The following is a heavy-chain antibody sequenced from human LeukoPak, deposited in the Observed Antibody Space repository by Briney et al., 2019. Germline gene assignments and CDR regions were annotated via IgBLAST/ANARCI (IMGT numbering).Heavy chain of an antibody. CDR1: GFTFSSYA. Sequence: GGSLRLSCAASGFTFSSYAMHWVRQAPGKGLEWVAVISYDGSNKYYADSVKGRYTISRDNSKNTLYLQMNSLRAEDTAVYYCARDHLDYYDMKFHWGQGTLVTVSS. V-gene: IGHV3-30-3*01. D-gene: IGHD3-22*01. J-gene: IGHJ4*02. CDR3: ARDHLDYYDMKFH. CDR2: ISYDGSNK.